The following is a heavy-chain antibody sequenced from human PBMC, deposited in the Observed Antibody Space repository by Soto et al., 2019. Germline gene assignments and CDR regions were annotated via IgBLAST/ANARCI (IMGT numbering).Heavy chain of an antibody. J-gene: IGHJ6*02. Sequence: SATRSITCTVSGNSITSYYWSWIRQPPGKGLEWIGYIYHAGSTNYNPSLKSRVTVSEDTSKNQLSLKLTSVTAADTAVYYRARVLGGDPFYGMDVWGQGTTVTVSS. D-gene: IGHD2-21*02. CDR1: GNSITSYY. CDR2: IYHAGST. CDR3: ARVLGGDPFYGMDV. V-gene: IGHV4-59*01.